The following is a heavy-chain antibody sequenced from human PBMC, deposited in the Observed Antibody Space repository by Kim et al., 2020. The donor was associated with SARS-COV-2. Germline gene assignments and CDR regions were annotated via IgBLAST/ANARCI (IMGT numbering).Heavy chain of an antibody. Sequence: ASVKVSCKASGYTFTSYGISWVRQAPGQGLEWMGWISAYNGNTNFARKLQGRVTMTTDTSTRTAYMDLKSLRSDDTAVYYCARAGLAVTDHFDYWGQGTLVTVSS. CDR1: GYTFTSYG. CDR2: ISAYNGNT. V-gene: IGHV1-18*01. D-gene: IGHD2-21*02. J-gene: IGHJ4*02. CDR3: ARAGLAVTDHFDY.